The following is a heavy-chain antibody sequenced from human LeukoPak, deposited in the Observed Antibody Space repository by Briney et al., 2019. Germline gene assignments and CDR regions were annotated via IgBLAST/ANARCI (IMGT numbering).Heavy chain of an antibody. CDR1: GGTFSSYA. D-gene: IGHD3-10*01. Sequence: SVKVSCKASGGTFSSYAISWVRQAPGQGLEWMGGIIPIFGTANYAQKFQGRVTITADESTSTAYMELSSLRSEDTAVYYCARGRITMVRGAASLYYYGMDVWGQGTTDTVSS. J-gene: IGHJ6*02. CDR2: IIPIFGTA. CDR3: ARGRITMVRGAASLYYYGMDV. V-gene: IGHV1-69*13.